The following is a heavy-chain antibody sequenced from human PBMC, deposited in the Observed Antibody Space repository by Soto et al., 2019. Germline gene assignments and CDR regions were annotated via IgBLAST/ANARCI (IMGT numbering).Heavy chain of an antibody. CDR3: ASEVPFYYGSGSVDY. CDR1: GYTFTSYA. V-gene: IGHV1-3*01. J-gene: IGHJ4*02. CDR2: INAGNGNT. D-gene: IGHD3-10*01. Sequence: QVQLVQSGAEVKKPGASVKVSCKASGYTFTSYAMHWVRQAPGQRLEWMGWINAGNGNTKYSQKFQGRVTITRDTSASTAYMELSSLRSEDTAVYCCASEVPFYYGSGSVDYWGQGTLVTVSS.